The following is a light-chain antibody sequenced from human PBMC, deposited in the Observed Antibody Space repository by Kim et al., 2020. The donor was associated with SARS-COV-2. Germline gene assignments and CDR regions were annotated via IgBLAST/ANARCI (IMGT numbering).Light chain of an antibody. Sequence: VAWGQTVRITCQGDSLRSYYATWDQQKPAQPPILVIYGKNNRPSGLPDRFSGSSSENTASLTISGTQAGDEADYYCNSRVSNDNVVFGGGTQLTVL. CDR1: SLRSYY. CDR3: NSRVSNDNVV. V-gene: IGLV3-19*01. CDR2: GKN. J-gene: IGLJ2*01.